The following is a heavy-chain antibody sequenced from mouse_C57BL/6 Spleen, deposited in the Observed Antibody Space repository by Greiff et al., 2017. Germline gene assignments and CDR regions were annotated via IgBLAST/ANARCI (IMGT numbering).Heavy chain of an antibody. CDR2: IHPNSGST. D-gene: IGHD2-4*01. J-gene: IGHJ3*01. Sequence: QVQLQQPGAELVKPGASVKLSCKASGYTFTSYWMHWVKQRPGQGLEWIGMIHPNSGSTNYNEKFKSKATLTVDKASSPAYMQLSSLTSEDSAVYYCARSPYDYDLAYWGQGTLVTVSA. CDR3: ARSPYDYDLAY. V-gene: IGHV1-64*01. CDR1: GYTFTSYW.